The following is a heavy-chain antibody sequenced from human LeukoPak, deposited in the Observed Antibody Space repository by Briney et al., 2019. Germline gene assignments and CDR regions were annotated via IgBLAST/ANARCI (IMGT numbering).Heavy chain of an antibody. CDR3: ARAASYFYGSGIDS. CDR1: GGSISYYY. V-gene: IGHV4-59*12. CDR2: IFSRGNT. Sequence: SETLSLTCSVSGGSISYYYWTWIRQPPGKGLEWIGYIFSRGNTNYNPSLQSRVTISVDTSKKQISLKLRSVTAADAAVYYCARAASYFYGSGIDSWGQGTQVIVSS. J-gene: IGHJ4*02. D-gene: IGHD3-10*01.